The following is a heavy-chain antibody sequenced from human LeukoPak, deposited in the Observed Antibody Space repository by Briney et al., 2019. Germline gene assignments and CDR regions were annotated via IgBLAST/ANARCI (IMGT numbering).Heavy chain of an antibody. V-gene: IGHV1-2*02. CDR3: ARSTCSGGSCYSHYGMDV. D-gene: IGHD2-15*01. J-gene: IGHJ6*02. Sequence: ASVNVSCTASGYTFTGYYMHWVRQAPGQGLEWMGWINPNSGGTNYAQKFQGRVTMTRDTSISTAYMELSRLRSDDTAVYYCARSTCSGGSCYSHYGMDVWGQGTTVTVSS. CDR1: GYTFTGYY. CDR2: INPNSGGT.